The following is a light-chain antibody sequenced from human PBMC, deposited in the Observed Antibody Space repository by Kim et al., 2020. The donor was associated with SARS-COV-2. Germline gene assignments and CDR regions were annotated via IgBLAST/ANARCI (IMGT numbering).Light chain of an antibody. CDR3: QVWDSSSDHWV. J-gene: IGLJ3*02. CDR1: NIGSKS. V-gene: IGLV3-21*04. CDR2: YDS. Sequence: SYELTQPPSVSVAPGKTARLTCGGNNIGSKSVHWYQQKPGQAPVLVIYYDSDRPSGIPERFSGSNSGNTATLTISRVEAGDEAAYYCQVWDSSSDHWVFG.